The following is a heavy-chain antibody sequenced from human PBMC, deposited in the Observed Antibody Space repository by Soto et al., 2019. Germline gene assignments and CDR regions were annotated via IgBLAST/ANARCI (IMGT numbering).Heavy chain of an antibody. CDR1: GGSISSYY. J-gene: IGHJ6*02. D-gene: IGHD2-2*01. Sequence: SETLSLTCTVSGGSISSYYWSWIRQPPGKGLEWIGYIYYSGSTNYNPSLKSRVTISVDASKNQFSLKLSSVTAADTAVYYCARDRGLDSCYSELTCGMDVWGQGTTVTVSS. CDR2: IYYSGST. V-gene: IGHV4-59*01. CDR3: ARDRGLDSCYSELTCGMDV.